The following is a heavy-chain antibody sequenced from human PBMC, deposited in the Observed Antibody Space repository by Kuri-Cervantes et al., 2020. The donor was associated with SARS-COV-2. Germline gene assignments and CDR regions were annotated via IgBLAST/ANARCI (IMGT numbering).Heavy chain of an antibody. CDR3: AREEIQLWEGIYYYYYGMDV. CDR1: GFTFSSYG. J-gene: IGHJ6*02. CDR2: IWYDGSNK. V-gene: IGHV3-33*08. Sequence: GGSLRLSCAASGFTFSSYGMHWVRQAPGKGLEWVAVIWYDGSNKYYADSVKGRFTISRDNSKNTLYLQMNSLRAEDTAVYYCAREEIQLWEGIYYYYYGMDVWGQGTTVTVSS. D-gene: IGHD5-18*01.